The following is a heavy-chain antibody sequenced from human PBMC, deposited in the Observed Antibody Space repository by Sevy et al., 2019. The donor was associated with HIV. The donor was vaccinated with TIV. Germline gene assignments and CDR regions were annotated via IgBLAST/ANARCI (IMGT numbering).Heavy chain of an antibody. CDR3: ARQDMLGSDYYDRSGYHFFDY. CDR1: GYSFSSYW. Sequence: GESLKISCKGSGYSFSSYWIAWVRQMPGKGLEWMGIIYPGDSDTRYSPSFQGQVTISADRSISTAHLQWSSLKASDTAMYYCARQDMLGSDYYDRSGYHFFDYWGQGTLVTVSS. CDR2: IYPGDSDT. J-gene: IGHJ4*02. V-gene: IGHV5-51*01. D-gene: IGHD3-22*01.